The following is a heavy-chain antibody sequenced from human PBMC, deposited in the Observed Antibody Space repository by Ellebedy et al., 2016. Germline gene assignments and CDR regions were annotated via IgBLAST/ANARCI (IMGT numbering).Heavy chain of an antibody. D-gene: IGHD4-23*01. J-gene: IGHJ4*02. Sequence: GGSLRLXXAASGFTLSSYWMSWVRQAPGKGLEWVASIKEDGSDKKFVDSAKGRFAISRDNAENSLYLQMNSLRAEDTAVYYCARLYGGVTVFDSWGRGTLVTGSS. CDR2: IKEDGSDK. CDR3: ARLYGGVTVFDS. CDR1: GFTLSSYW. V-gene: IGHV3-7*03.